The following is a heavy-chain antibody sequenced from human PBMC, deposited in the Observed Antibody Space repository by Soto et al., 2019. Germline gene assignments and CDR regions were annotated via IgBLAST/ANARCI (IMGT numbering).Heavy chain of an antibody. CDR2: IYYSGST. Sequence: SETLALPCAVSGRSISGGGDSLGWIRQPPGKGLEWIGFIYYSGSTYYNPSLKSRVTISLDRSKNQFSLKLNAVTAADTAVYYCARGVGVVCTRSSCLNYHYYGSDVGGQGTSVTVS. CDR3: ARGVGVVCTRSSCLNYHYYGSDV. J-gene: IGHJ6*02. CDR1: GRSISGGGDS. V-gene: IGHV4-30-2*01. D-gene: IGHD2-2*01.